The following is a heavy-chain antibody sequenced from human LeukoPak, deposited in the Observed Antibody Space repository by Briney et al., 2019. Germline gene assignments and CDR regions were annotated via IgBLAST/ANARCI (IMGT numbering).Heavy chain of an antibody. D-gene: IGHD6-13*01. CDR2: ITGSSTTT. Sequence: QSGGSLRLSCAASGFTFSSYSMNWVRQAPGKGLEWVSYITGSSTTTYYADSVKGRFTISRDNAKNSLFLQMNSLRAEDTSVYYCVVLAAAGSGDYWGQGTLVTVSS. V-gene: IGHV3-48*01. CDR3: VVLAAAGSGDY. J-gene: IGHJ4*02. CDR1: GFTFSSYS.